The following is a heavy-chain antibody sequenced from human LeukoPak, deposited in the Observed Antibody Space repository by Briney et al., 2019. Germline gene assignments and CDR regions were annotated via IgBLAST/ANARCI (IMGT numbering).Heavy chain of an antibody. J-gene: IGHJ4*02. D-gene: IGHD3-9*01. CDR2: ISSSSSYI. CDR3: ARVALDYDILTGYHTLDY. CDR1: GFTFTSYS. Sequence: GGSPRISCAASGFTFTSYSTNWVRQAPRKRLQCASSISSSSSYIYYTDSVKGRFTIPRDNATNPLYLQLNSLRAEDTAVYYCARVALDYDILTGYHTLDYWGQGTLVTVSS. V-gene: IGHV3-21*01.